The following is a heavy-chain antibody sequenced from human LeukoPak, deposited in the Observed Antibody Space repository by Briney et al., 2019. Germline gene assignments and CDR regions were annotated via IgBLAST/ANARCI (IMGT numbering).Heavy chain of an antibody. D-gene: IGHD4-17*01. CDR2: IYSSGSY. CDR1: GGSISSYY. Sequence: SETLSLTCTVSGGSISSYYWSWIRQPAGKGLEWIGRIYSSGSYNYNPSLRGRVIMSVDTSTNQFSLGLYSVTAADTAVYFCARSPVTTIYWYFGLWGRGTLVTVSS. CDR3: ARSPVTTIYWYFGL. J-gene: IGHJ2*01. V-gene: IGHV4-4*07.